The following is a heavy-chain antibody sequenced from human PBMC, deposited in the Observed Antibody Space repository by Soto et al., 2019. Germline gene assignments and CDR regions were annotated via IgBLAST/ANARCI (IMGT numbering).Heavy chain of an antibody. CDR3: ARDPNCSSTSCYQDGMDV. Sequence: GASVKVSCKASGYTFTGYYMHWVRQAPGQGLEWMGWINPNSGGTNYAQKFQGRVTMTRDTSISTAYMELSRLRSDDTAVYYCARDPNCSSTSCYQDGMDVWGQGTTVTVSS. V-gene: IGHV1-2*02. CDR1: GYTFTGYY. D-gene: IGHD2-2*01. CDR2: INPNSGGT. J-gene: IGHJ6*02.